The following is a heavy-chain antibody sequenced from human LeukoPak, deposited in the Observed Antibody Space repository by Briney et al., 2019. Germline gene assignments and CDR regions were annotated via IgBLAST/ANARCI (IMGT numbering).Heavy chain of an antibody. V-gene: IGHV3-9*01. J-gene: IGHJ4*02. CDR2: ISWNSGSI. Sequence: PGGSLRLSCAASGFTFDDYAMHWVRQAPGKGLEWVSGISWNSGSIGYADSVKGRFTISRDNAKNSLYLQMNSLRAEDTALYYCAKDSMHEWLVQGRGYFDYGGQGTLVTVSS. CDR3: AKDSMHEWLVQGRGYFDY. CDR1: GFTFDDYA. D-gene: IGHD6-19*01.